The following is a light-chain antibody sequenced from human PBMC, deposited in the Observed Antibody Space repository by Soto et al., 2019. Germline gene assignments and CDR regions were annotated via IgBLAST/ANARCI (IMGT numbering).Light chain of an antibody. Sequence: EIVLTQSPGTLSLSPGERATLSCRASQSVTSNYLAWYQQKPGQAPRLLVYGASSRATGISDRFSGSGSGTDFTLTINRLEPEDFAVYYCQQYGSSPRTFGQGTRLEIK. J-gene: IGKJ5*01. CDR3: QQYGSSPRT. CDR1: QSVTSNY. V-gene: IGKV3-20*01. CDR2: GAS.